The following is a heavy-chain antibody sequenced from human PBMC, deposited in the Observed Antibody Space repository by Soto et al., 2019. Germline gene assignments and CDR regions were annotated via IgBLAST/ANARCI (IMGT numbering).Heavy chain of an antibody. CDR3: AGYYYDSSGHFFDY. Sequence: EVQLVESGGGLVKPGGSLRLSCAASGFTFSSYSMNWVRQAPGKGLEWVSSISSSSYIYYADSVKGRFTISRDNAKNSLYLQMNSLRAEDTAVYYCAGYYYDSSGHFFDYWGQGTLVTVSS. V-gene: IGHV3-21*01. CDR2: ISSSSYI. D-gene: IGHD3-22*01. J-gene: IGHJ4*02. CDR1: GFTFSSYS.